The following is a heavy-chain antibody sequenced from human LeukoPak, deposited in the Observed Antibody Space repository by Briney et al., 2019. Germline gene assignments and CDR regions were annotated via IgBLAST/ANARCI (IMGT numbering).Heavy chain of an antibody. CDR2: ISGSGGST. V-gene: IGHV3-23*01. CDR1: GFTFSSYA. CDR3: AKALSSSSWYFDY. D-gene: IGHD6-6*01. Sequence: GGSPRLSCAASGFTFSSYAMSWVRQAPGKGLEWVSAISGSGGSTYYADSVKGRFTISRDNSKNTLYLQMNSLRAEDTAVYYCAKALSSSSWYFDYWGQGTLVTVSS. J-gene: IGHJ4*02.